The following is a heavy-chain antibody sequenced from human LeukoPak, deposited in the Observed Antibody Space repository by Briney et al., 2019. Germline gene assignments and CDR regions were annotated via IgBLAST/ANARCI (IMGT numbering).Heavy chain of an antibody. V-gene: IGHV3-53*01. CDR3: APSSSWPGYFDY. J-gene: IGHJ4*02. Sequence: GGSLRLSCAAPGLTVSSNYMSWVRQAPGKGLEWVSVIYSGGSTYYADSVKGRFTISRDNSKNTLFLQMNSLRAEDTAVYYCAPSSSWPGYFDYWGQGTLVTVSS. CDR1: GLTVSSNY. D-gene: IGHD6-13*01. CDR2: IYSGGST.